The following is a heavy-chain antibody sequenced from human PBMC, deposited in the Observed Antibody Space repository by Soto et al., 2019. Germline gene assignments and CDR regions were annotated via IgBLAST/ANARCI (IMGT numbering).Heavy chain of an antibody. CDR3: ARDRVGATPWFDP. CDR2: IYSGGST. V-gene: IGHV3-66*01. CDR1: GFTVSSNY. J-gene: IGHJ5*02. D-gene: IGHD1-26*01. Sequence: EVQLVESGGGLVQPGGSLRLSCAASGFTVSSNYMSWVRQAPGKGLEWVSVIYSGGSTYYADSVKGRFTISRDNSKNPLYLQMNSLRAEDTAVYYCARDRVGATPWFDPWGQGTLVTVSS.